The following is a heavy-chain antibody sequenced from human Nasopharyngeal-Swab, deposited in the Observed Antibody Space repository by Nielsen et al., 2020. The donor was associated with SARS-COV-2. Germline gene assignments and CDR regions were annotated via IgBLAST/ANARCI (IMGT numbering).Heavy chain of an antibody. J-gene: IGHJ4*02. CDR2: ISNDGSGT. CDR3: ARREGFCSGGTCYLDY. Sequence: GEYLKISCSASGFTFSSYWMHWVRQLPGKGLVWVSRISNDGSGTNYADSVKGRFTVSRDNAKNTLYLQMNSLRAEDTAVYYCARREGFCSGGTCYLDYWGQGTLVTVSS. V-gene: IGHV3-74*01. CDR1: GFTFSSYW. D-gene: IGHD2-15*01.